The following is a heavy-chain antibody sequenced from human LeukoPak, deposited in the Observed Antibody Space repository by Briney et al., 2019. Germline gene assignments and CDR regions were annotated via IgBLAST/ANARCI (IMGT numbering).Heavy chain of an antibody. CDR3: ARHDYGDRYAFDI. CDR1: GFIVSC. J-gene: IGHJ3*02. Sequence: GGSLRLSCAASGFIVSCMSWVRQAPGKGLEWVSLIYSGGSTYYADSVKGRFTISRDNSKNTLYLHMDSLRAEDTAVYYCARHDYGDRYAFDIWGQGTMVTVSS. D-gene: IGHD4-17*01. CDR2: IYSGGST. V-gene: IGHV3-66*04.